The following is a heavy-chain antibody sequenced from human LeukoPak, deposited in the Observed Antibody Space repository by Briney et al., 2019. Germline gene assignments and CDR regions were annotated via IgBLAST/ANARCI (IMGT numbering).Heavy chain of an antibody. CDR3: ARDIYGSGSYYNDY. D-gene: IGHD3-10*01. V-gene: IGHV1-69*05. CDR2: IIPIFGTA. J-gene: IGHJ4*02. CDR1: GGTFNSYA. Sequence: SVKVSCKASGGTFNSYAISWVRQAPGQGLEWMGRIIPIFGTANYAQKFQGRVTITTDESTSTAYMELSSLRSEDTAVYYCARDIYGSGSYYNDYWGQGTLVTVSS.